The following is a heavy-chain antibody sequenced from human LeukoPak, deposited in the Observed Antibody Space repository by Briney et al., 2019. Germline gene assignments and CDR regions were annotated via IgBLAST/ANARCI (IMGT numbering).Heavy chain of an antibody. J-gene: IGHJ4*02. Sequence: PGGSLRLSCAASGFTFNSYAMHWVRQAPGKGLEWLAVISFDGNNTYYTDSVRGRFTISRDNFQNTMDLQMNSLRPEDTAIYYCARDVSSSWYYLDYWGQGALVTVSS. CDR1: GFTFNSYA. D-gene: IGHD6-13*01. V-gene: IGHV3-30*04. CDR2: ISFDGNNT. CDR3: ARDVSSSWYYLDY.